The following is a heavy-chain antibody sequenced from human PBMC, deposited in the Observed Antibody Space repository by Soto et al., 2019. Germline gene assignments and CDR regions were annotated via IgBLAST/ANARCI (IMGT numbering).Heavy chain of an antibody. CDR2: IYPGDSDT. CDR3: ARRLAGYWAVGIGPDAFDI. Sequence: GESLKISCKGSGYSFTSYWIGWVRQMPGKGLEWMGIIYPGDSDTRYSPSFQGQVTISADKSISTAYLQWSSLKASDTAMYYCARRLAGYWAVGIGPDAFDIWGQGTMVTVSS. D-gene: IGHD2-8*02. CDR1: GYSFTSYW. V-gene: IGHV5-51*01. J-gene: IGHJ3*02.